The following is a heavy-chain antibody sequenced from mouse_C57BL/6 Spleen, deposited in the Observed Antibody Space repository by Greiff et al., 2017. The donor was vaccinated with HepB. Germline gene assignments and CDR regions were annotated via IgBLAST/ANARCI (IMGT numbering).Heavy chain of an antibody. V-gene: IGHV1-61*01. J-gene: IGHJ4*01. D-gene: IGHD2-3*01. CDR1: GYTFTSYW. Sequence: VQLQQPGAELVRPGSSVKLSCKASGYTFTSYWMDWVKQRPGQGLEWIGNIYPSDSETHYNQKFKDTATLTVDKSSSTAYMQLSSLTSEDSAVYYCAREGWLDYAMDYWGQGTSVTVSS. CDR3: AREGWLDYAMDY. CDR2: IYPSDSET.